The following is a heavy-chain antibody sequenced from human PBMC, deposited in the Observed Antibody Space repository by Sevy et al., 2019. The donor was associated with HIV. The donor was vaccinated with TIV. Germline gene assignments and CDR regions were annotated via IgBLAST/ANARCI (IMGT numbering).Heavy chain of an antibody. CDR3: ARVRYNYGQHYFDY. V-gene: IGHV3-11*06. CDR2: ISTSSNYI. Sequence: GGSLRLSCTASGFTFSDYYMSWIRQAPGKGLEWVSDISTSSNYIKYADSVKGRFTISRHNAKNSLYLQMNSLRAEDTAVYFCARVRYNYGQHYFDYWGQGTLVTVSS. CDR1: GFTFSDYY. D-gene: IGHD5-18*01. J-gene: IGHJ4*02.